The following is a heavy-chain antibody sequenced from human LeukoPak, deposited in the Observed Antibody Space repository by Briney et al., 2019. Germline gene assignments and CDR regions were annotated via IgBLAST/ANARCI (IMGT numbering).Heavy chain of an antibody. CDR2: ISAYNGNT. J-gene: IGHJ4*02. CDR3: ARAKLWFGEFYYFDY. D-gene: IGHD3-10*01. CDR1: GDTFTSYG. Sequence: ASVTLSCSASGDTFTSYGISWVRHAPGQGLEGKGWISAYNGNTNYAQKPQSRVTMTTDTSTSTAYMELRSLRSDDTAVYCCARAKLWFGEFYYFDYWGQGTLVTVSS. V-gene: IGHV1-18*04.